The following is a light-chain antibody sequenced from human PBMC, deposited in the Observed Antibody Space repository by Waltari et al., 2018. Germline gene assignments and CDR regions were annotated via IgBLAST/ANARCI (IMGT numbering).Light chain of an antibody. V-gene: IGLV2-23*02. Sequence: QSALTQFASVSGSPGQSITISCTGTSSDVGGYNLVSWYQQPPGRAPKLIIYDVTKRPSGVSNRFSGSKSGNTASLTISGLQAEDEADYYCCSFAGSISVFTVFGTGTTVTVL. CDR2: DVT. CDR1: SSDVGGYNL. J-gene: IGLJ1*01. CDR3: CSFAGSISVFTV.